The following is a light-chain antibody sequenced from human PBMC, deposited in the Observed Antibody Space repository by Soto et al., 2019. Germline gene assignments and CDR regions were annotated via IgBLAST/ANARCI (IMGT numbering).Light chain of an antibody. J-gene: IGKJ1*01. CDR2: GAS. CDR3: QQYYSECT. V-gene: IGKV4-1*01. Sequence: DIVMTQSPDSLAVSLGERATINCKSSQSVLYSSNNKNYLAWYQQKPGQPPKLLIHGASTRESGVPDRFSGSGSGTDFTLTISSLQAEDVAVYYCQQYYSECTFGRGTKVEIK. CDR1: QSVLYSSNNKNY.